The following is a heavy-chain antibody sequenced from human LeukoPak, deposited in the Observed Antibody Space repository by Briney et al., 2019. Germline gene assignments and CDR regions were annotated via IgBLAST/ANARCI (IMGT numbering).Heavy chain of an antibody. CDR3: AGRGTGTTLAFDY. J-gene: IGHJ4*02. V-gene: IGHV5-51*01. CDR2: IYPADSDT. Sequence: GETLKISCKVSGYTFTTYWIGWVRQMPGKGLEWMGIIYPADSDTRYSPSFQGQVTISVDKSISTAYLQWSSLKASDTAIYYCAGRGTGTTLAFDYWGQGTLVTVSS. D-gene: IGHD1-1*01. CDR1: GYTFTTYW.